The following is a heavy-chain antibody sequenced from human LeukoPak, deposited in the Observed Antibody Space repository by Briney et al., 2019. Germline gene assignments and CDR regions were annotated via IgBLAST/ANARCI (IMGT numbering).Heavy chain of an antibody. Sequence: GGSLRLSCAASGFTFSSYAMTWVRQAPGKGLEWVSASTGSGGTTYYADSVMGRFTISRDNSKNTLYLQMNSLRAEDTAVYYCAKLQSDGLRTYYGMDVWGQGTTVIVSS. J-gene: IGHJ6*02. V-gene: IGHV3-23*01. D-gene: IGHD4-17*01. CDR3: AKLQSDGLRTYYGMDV. CDR2: STGSGGTT. CDR1: GFTFSSYA.